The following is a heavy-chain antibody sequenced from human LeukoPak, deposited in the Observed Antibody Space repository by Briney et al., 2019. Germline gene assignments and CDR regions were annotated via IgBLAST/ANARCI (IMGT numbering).Heavy chain of an antibody. CDR2: IKKDGGEK. D-gene: IGHD5-18*01. CDR1: GFTFSSYG. J-gene: IGHJ4*02. CDR3: ARDLSGVTGYTYGRGIDY. Sequence: GGSLRLSCAASGFTFSSYGMSWVRQAPGKGLEWVANIKKDGGEKYYVDSVKGRFTISRDNAKTSLYLQMNSLRAEDTAVYYCARDLSGVTGYTYGRGIDYWGQGTLVTVSS. V-gene: IGHV3-7*01.